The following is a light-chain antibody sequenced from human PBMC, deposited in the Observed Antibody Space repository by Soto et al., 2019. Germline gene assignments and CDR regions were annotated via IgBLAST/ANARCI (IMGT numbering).Light chain of an antibody. J-gene: IGKJ1*01. CDR2: GGF. CDR3: QQYVTSPWT. V-gene: IGKV3-20*01. CDR1: QSVSDTF. Sequence: EIVLTQSPCTLSLSPGERVTLSCRASQSVSDTFIAWYQQKPGQAPRLLIYGGFYRATGIPDRFSGSGSGTDFTLTITRLEPEDLAMYYCQQYVTSPWTFGQGTRLDIK.